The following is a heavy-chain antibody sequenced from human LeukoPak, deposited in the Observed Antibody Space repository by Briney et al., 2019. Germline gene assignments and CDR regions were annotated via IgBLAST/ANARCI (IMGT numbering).Heavy chain of an antibody. CDR2: ISGSGNST. Sequence: ASLRLSCAASGFTFDRYVMTWVRQAPGKGLEWVSGISGSGNSTHYADSVKGRITISRDNFKNTLYLQLNGLRVEDTAIYYCARDKAFDWFYCDYGMDVWGQGTTVTVSS. CDR1: GFTFDRYV. V-gene: IGHV3-23*01. CDR3: ARDKAFDWFYCDYGMDV. J-gene: IGHJ6*02. D-gene: IGHD3-9*01.